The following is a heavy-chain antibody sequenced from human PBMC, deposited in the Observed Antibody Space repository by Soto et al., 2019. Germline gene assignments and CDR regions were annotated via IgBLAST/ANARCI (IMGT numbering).Heavy chain of an antibody. CDR2: INPNSGDT. D-gene: IGHD3-10*01. V-gene: IGHV1-2*02. CDR1: GYTFTGYY. Sequence: QVQLVQSGAEVKKPGASVKVSCKASGYTFTGYYMHWVRQAPGQGLEWMGWINPNSGDTKYAQNFQGRVTMTRDTSVPTAYMELSRLRSDDTALYYCARVNYGSEGDSWGQGTLVTVSS. J-gene: IGHJ4*02. CDR3: ARVNYGSEGDS.